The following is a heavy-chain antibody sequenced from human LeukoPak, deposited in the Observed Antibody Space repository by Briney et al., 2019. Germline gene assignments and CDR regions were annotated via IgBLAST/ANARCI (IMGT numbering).Heavy chain of an antibody. D-gene: IGHD1-26*01. CDR2: IYYSGST. CDR1: GVSISSYY. CDR3: AKNTWELLQ. Sequence: SETPSLTCTVSGVSISSYYWSWIRQPPGKGLEWIGYIYYSGSTNYNPSLKSRVTISVDTSKNQFSLKLSSVTAADTAVYYCAKNTWELLQWGQGTLVTVSS. V-gene: IGHV4-59*01. J-gene: IGHJ4*02.